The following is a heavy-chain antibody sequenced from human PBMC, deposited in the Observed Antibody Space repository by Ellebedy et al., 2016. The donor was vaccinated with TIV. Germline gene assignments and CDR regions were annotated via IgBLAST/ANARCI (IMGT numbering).Heavy chain of an antibody. D-gene: IGHD5-18*01. V-gene: IGHV3-53*01. CDR1: GVTVGNNF. J-gene: IGHJ5*02. CDR2: IYSGGST. CDR3: TRGPGGYSLDA. Sequence: PGGSLRLSCAASGVTVGNNFMSWVRQAPGKGLEWVSLIYSGGSTYYADSVKGRCTISRDNAKNSLFLQMLSLTVEDTARYYCTRGPGGYSLDAWGQGTLFTVSS.